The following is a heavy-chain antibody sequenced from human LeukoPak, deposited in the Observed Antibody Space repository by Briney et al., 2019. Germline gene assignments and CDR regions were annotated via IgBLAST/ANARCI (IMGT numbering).Heavy chain of an antibody. D-gene: IGHD3-22*01. J-gene: IGHJ5*02. CDR3: AKTHAHYYDSSGYYLVS. Sequence: GGSLRLSCAASGFTFSSYAMSWVRQAPGKGLEWVSAISGSGGSTYYADSVKGRFTISRDNSKNTLYLQMNSLRAEDTAVYYCAKTHAHYYDSSGYYLVSWGQGTLVTVSS. V-gene: IGHV3-23*01. CDR2: ISGSGGST. CDR1: GFTFSSYA.